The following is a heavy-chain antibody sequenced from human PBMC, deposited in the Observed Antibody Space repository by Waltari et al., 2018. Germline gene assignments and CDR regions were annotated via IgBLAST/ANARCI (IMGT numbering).Heavy chain of an antibody. CDR2: IDGRSSVI. V-gene: IGHV3-48*03. CDR1: GFTFSSYE. Sequence: EVQVVESGGGFVPPGGSLRLSCAASGFTFSSYEMNWVRQAPGKGLEWVSYIDGRSSVINYADSVKGRFTISRDNARNSLVLQMNSLRAEDTAVYYCARGQGLAYHYYYMDVWGKGTTVTVS. J-gene: IGHJ6*03. CDR3: ARGQGLAYHYYYMDV. D-gene: IGHD3-22*01.